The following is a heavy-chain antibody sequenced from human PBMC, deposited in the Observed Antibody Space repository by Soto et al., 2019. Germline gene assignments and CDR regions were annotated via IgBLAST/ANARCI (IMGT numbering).Heavy chain of an antibody. J-gene: IGHJ4*02. D-gene: IGHD6-19*01. CDR3: AKGCLTVAGTSCS. CDR1: GFTFTTYA. V-gene: IGHV3-23*01. Sequence: EVQLLESGGGLVQPGGSLRLSCAASGFTFTTYAMSWVRQAPGKGLEWVSSITGSGGGTYYADSVKGRFTISSDNSKNTLYLQMNSLRAEDTALYYCAKGCLTVAGTSCSWGQGAQVTGSS. CDR2: ITGSGGGT.